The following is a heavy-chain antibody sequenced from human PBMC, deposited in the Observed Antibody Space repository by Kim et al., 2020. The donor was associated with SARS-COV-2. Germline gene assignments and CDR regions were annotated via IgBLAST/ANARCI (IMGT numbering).Heavy chain of an antibody. CDR3: ARHGYSYGHRYYFDY. D-gene: IGHD5-18*01. Sequence: SETLSLTCTVSGGSISSSSYYWGWIRQPPGKGLEWIGTIYYSGSTYYNPSLKSRVTISVDTSKNQFSLKLSSVTAAGTAVYYCARHGYSYGHRYYFDYWGQGTLGTVSS. J-gene: IGHJ4*02. V-gene: IGHV4-39*01. CDR1: GGSISSSSYY. CDR2: IYYSGST.